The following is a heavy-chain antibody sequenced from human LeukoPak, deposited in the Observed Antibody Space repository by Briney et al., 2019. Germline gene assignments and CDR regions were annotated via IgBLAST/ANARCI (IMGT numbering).Heavy chain of an antibody. J-gene: IGHJ5*02. D-gene: IGHD4-11*01. CDR3: ARGRTVAAYNWFDP. CDR2: ISSSGSTI. Sequence: PGGSLRLSCAASGFTFSSYEMNWVRQAPGKGLEWVSYISSSGSTIYYADSVKGRFTISRDKAKNSLYLQMNSLRVEDTAVYYCARGRTVAAYNWFDPWGQETLVTVSS. V-gene: IGHV3-48*03. CDR1: GFTFSSYE.